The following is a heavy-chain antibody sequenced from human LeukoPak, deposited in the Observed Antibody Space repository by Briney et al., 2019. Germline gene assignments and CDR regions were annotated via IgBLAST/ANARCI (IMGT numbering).Heavy chain of an antibody. D-gene: IGHD3-10*02. CDR1: GFTFSSSA. Sequence: GGSLRLSCAASGFTFSSSAMSWVRQAPGKGLEWVSHISSSGSTIYYADSVKGRFTISRDNAKNSLYLQMNSLRAEDTAVYYCAELGITMIGGVWGKGTTVTISS. CDR2: ISSSGSTI. J-gene: IGHJ6*01. CDR3: AELGITMIGGV. V-gene: IGHV3-48*03.